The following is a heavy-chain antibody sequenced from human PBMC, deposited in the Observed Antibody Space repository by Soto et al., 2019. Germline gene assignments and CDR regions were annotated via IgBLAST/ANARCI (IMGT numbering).Heavy chain of an antibody. Sequence: GGSLRLSRAASGFTFDDYAMHWVRQAPGKGLEWVSGISWNSGSIGYADSVKGRFTISRDNAKNSLYLQMNSLRAEDTALYYCAKDTSPQGAFDIWGQGTMVTVSS. CDR2: ISWNSGSI. CDR1: GFTFDDYA. V-gene: IGHV3-9*01. J-gene: IGHJ3*02. CDR3: AKDTSPQGAFDI.